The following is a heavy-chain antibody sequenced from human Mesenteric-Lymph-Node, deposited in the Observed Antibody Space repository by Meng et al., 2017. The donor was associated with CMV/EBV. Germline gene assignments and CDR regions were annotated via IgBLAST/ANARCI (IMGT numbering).Heavy chain of an antibody. Sequence: GGSLRLSCAASGFTFSSYWMSWVRQAPGKGLEGVANIKRDGSEKYYVDSMKGRFTISRDNAKASLYLQMDRLRVEDTAIYYCVRDEWGDSWGQGTLVTVSS. J-gene: IGHJ5*01. V-gene: IGHV3-7*01. D-gene: IGHD3-16*01. CDR1: GFTFSSYW. CDR2: IKRDGSEK. CDR3: VRDEWGDS.